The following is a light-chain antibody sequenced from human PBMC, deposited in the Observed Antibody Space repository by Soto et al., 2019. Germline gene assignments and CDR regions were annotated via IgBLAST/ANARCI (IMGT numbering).Light chain of an antibody. CDR2: NTN. CDR3: LLYVGSGIHWV. V-gene: IGLV8-61*01. J-gene: IGLJ3*02. CDR1: SGSVSTNNY. Sequence: QAVVTQEPSFSVSPGGTITLTCGLISGSVSTNNYPSWYQQTPGQAPRTLIYNTNTRSSGVPDRFSGSILGNQAALTITGAQADDECDYYCLLYVGSGIHWVFGGGTKLTVL.